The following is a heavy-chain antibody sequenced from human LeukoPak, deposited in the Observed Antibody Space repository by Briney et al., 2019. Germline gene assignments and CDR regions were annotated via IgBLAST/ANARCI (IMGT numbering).Heavy chain of an antibody. Sequence: SETLSLTCTVFNYSIRGGFFWGWIRQSPGRGLEWIGIIARDGTAYSNPSLKSRLTISVDTSKNQVSLRLTSVTAADTATYYCAKVHSGSYIGYFDLWGRGTVVSVSS. V-gene: IGHV4-38-2*02. J-gene: IGHJ2*01. CDR1: NYSIRGGFF. CDR3: AKVHSGSYIGYFDL. CDR2: IARDGTA. D-gene: IGHD1-26*01.